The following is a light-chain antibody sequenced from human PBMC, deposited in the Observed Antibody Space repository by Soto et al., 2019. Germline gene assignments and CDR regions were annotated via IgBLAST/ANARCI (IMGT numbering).Light chain of an antibody. CDR2: GAS. V-gene: IGKV3-20*01. CDR1: QSVSNNY. CDR3: QQYCSSGT. Sequence: IVLKQSPGTLSLSPGERATLSCRASQSVSNNYLAWYQQKPGQAPRLLIYGASNRATGIPDRFSGSGPGTDFTLTISRLEPEDIAVYYCQQYCSSGTFGQGTKVDIK. J-gene: IGKJ1*01.